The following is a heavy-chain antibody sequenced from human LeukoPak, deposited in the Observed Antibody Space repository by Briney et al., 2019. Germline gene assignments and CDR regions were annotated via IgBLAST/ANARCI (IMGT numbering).Heavy chain of an antibody. V-gene: IGHV1-69*05. Sequence: SVKVSCKASGGTFSSYAISWVRQAPGQGLEWMGGIIPIFGTANYAQKFPGRVTITTDESTSTAYMELSSLRSEDTAVYYCARRKLGIAVAGFDYWGQGTLVTVSS. CDR1: GGTFSSYA. D-gene: IGHD6-19*01. J-gene: IGHJ4*02. CDR2: IIPIFGTA. CDR3: ARRKLGIAVAGFDY.